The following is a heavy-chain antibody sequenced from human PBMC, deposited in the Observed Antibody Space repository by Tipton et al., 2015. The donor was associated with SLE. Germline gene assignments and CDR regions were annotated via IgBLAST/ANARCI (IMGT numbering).Heavy chain of an antibody. D-gene: IGHD3-22*01. CDR1: GGSISSSNW. J-gene: IGHJ4*02. CDR3: VRGPRGSSGYPN. CDR2: MLHSGST. Sequence: TLSLTCAVSGGSISSSNWWSWVRQPPGKGLEWIGEMLHSGSTNYNPSLKSRVTMSGDTSKNEFSLKLNSVTAADTAIYYCVRGPRGSSGYPNWGQGTLVTVSS. V-gene: IGHV4-4*02.